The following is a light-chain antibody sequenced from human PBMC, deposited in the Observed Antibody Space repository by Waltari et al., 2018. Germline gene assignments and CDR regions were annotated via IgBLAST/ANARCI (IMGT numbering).Light chain of an antibody. CDR2: DVS. Sequence: QSALTQPTSVSGSPGQSITISCPGTGSDVGVYVSVPWYQQHPGEAPKLLIFDVSNRPSGVSTRFSGSKSAKTASLTISGLQGGDEAFYYCSSYTSTTSVVFGGGTKLTVL. CDR3: SSYTSTTSVV. V-gene: IGLV2-14*03. CDR1: GSDVGVYVS. J-gene: IGLJ2*01.